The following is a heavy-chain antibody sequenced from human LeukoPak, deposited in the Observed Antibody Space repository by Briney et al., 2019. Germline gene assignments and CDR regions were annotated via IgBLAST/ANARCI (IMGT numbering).Heavy chain of an antibody. CDR3: ARRRVGTHFDY. J-gene: IGHJ4*02. V-gene: IGHV1-8*03. CDR1: GGTFSSYA. D-gene: IGHD1-14*01. CDR2: MNPNSGNA. Sequence: GASVKVSCKASGGTFSSYAINWVRQATGQGLEWMGWMNPNSGNADFAQKFQGRVTITRNTSINTAYMELSSLRFDDTAVYYCARRRVGTHFDYWGQGTLVTVSS.